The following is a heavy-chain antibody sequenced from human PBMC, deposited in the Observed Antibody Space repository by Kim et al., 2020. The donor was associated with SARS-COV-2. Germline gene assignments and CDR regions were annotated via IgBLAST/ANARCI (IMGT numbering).Heavy chain of an antibody. CDR3: ARDSADKAML. J-gene: IGHJ4*02. Sequence: ASVKVSCKASGYSFTDYAMNWVRQAPGQGLEWMGWINTKTGNPTYAQGFTGRFVFSVDASVNTAYLQIRSLKADDTAVYYCARDSADKAMLWGQGTLVTV. CDR1: GYSFTDYA. V-gene: IGHV7-4-1*02. D-gene: IGHD5-18*01. CDR2: INTKTGNP.